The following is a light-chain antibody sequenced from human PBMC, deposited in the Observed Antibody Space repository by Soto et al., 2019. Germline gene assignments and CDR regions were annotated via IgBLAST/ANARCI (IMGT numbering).Light chain of an antibody. CDR2: NNN. CDR1: SSNIGSNT. V-gene: IGLV1-44*01. J-gene: IGLJ2*01. CDR3: SSWDDSLNGVV. Sequence: QSVLTQPPSASGTPGQRVTISCSGSSSNIGSNTVNWYQQLPGTAPTLLIYNNNQRPSGVPGLFSGSKAGTAASLAISGLQDEEDAYYYRSSWDDSLNGVVFGGGTKLTVL.